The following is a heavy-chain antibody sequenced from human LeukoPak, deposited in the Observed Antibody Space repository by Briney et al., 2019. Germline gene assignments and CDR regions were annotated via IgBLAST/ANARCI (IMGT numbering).Heavy chain of an antibody. J-gene: IGHJ4*02. V-gene: IGHV4-39*01. CDR3: ARRSDSGSDDGEDYFDH. Sequence: SETLSLTCTVSGGSIYSTTFYWGWIRQPPGKGLEWIGSMYYDGSTYHNPSLKSRVTISVDTSNNQFSLKLTSVTAADTAVYFCARRSDSGSDDGEDYFDHWGQGTLVTVSS. CDR1: GGSIYSTTFY. CDR2: MYYDGST. D-gene: IGHD1-26*01.